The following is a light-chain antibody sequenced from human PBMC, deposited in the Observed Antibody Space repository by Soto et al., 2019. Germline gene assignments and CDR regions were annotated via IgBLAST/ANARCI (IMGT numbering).Light chain of an antibody. V-gene: IGKV3-15*01. CDR1: QSVSSN. J-gene: IGKJ4*01. Sequence: EIVMTQSPATLSVSPGERATLSCRASQSVSSNLAWYQQKPGQAPRLLIYGASTRATGIPARFSGSGSGTEFTLTISSLQSEDFAVYYCQQYNNWRALTFGGGTTVEIK. CDR2: GAS. CDR3: QQYNNWRALT.